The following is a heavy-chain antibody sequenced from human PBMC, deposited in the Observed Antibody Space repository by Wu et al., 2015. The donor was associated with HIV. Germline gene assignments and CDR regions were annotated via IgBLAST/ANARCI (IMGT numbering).Heavy chain of an antibody. D-gene: IGHD6-13*01. V-gene: IGHV1-8*01. J-gene: IGHJ6*02. CDR2: MNPNSGNT. CDR3: ARGVRQQLGYYYYGMDV. Sequence: QAQLVQSGAEVKRPGASVKVSCKASGYTFTSYDINWVRQATGQGLEWMGWMNPNSGNTGYAQKFQGRVTMTRNTSISTAYMELSSLRSEDTAVYYCARGVRQQLGYYYYGMDVWGQGTTVTVSS. CDR1: GYTFTSYD.